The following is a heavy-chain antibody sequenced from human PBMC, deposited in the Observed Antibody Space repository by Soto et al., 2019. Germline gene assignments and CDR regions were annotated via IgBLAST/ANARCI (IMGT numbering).Heavy chain of an antibody. D-gene: IGHD6-19*01. V-gene: IGHV3-7*02. Sequence: EVQLVESGGGLVQPGGSLRLSCAASGFTFSPYWMSWVRQAPGKGLEWVAXIXXXXXXXXXXEAVRGRFTISRDNAKXXXXXXXXXXXXXXXXXXXXAGGSGWISDSWGQGTLVTVSS. CDR2: IXXXXXXX. J-gene: IGHJ4*02. CDR3: AGGSGWISDS. CDR1: GFTFSPYW.